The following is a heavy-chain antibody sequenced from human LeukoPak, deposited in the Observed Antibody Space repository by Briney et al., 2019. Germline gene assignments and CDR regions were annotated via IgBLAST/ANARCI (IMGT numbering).Heavy chain of an antibody. CDR2: IYTSGST. CDR3: KVDYSNPREGDY. D-gene: IGHD4-11*01. Sequence: PSETLSLTCTVSGGSISSGSYYWSWIRQPAGKGLEWIGRIYTSGSTNYNPSLKSRVTISVDTSKNQFSLKLSSVTAADTAVYYCKVDYSNPREGDYWGQGTLVTVSS. CDR1: GGSISSGSYY. V-gene: IGHV4-61*02. J-gene: IGHJ4*02.